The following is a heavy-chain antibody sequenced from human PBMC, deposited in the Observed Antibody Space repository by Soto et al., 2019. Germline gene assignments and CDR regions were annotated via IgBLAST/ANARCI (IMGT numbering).Heavy chain of an antibody. J-gene: IGHJ2*01. CDR2: INPNSGGT. CDR3: ARDRVGSSGWYFDWYFDL. CDR1: GYTFTGYY. Sequence: QVQLVQSGAEVKKPGASAKVSCKASGYTFTGYYMHWVRQAPGQGLEWMGWINPNSGGTNYAQKFQGGVTMTRDTSISTAYMELSRLRSDDTAVYYCARDRVGSSGWYFDWYFDLWGRGTLVTVSS. D-gene: IGHD6-19*01. V-gene: IGHV1-2*02.